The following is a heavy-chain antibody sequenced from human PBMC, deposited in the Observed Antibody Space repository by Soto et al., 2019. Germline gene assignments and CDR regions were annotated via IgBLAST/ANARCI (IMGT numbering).Heavy chain of an antibody. CDR1: GFTVSTYG. V-gene: IGHV3-30*03. Sequence: QVQLVESGGGVVQPGRSLRLSCAVSGFTVSTYGMHWVRQAPGKGLEWVAVISRDGGTKYYADSVKGRFTISRDNSRNTLFLEMSSLRGEDMAVYYCTGEVASGYWGQGTLVTVSS. J-gene: IGHJ4*02. CDR2: ISRDGGTK. D-gene: IGHD2-8*02. CDR3: TGEVASGY.